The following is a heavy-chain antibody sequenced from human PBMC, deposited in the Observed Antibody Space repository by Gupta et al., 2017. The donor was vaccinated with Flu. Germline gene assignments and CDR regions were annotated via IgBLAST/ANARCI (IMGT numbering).Heavy chain of an antibody. CDR2: IANDGIHK. CDR3: AKDGPWTTSCPYYCYYMDV. V-gene: IGHV3-30*18. D-gene: IGHD2-2*01. J-gene: IGHJ6*03. CDR1: GFTFSSYD. Sequence: QVQLVESGGGVVQPGTSLSISCSASGFTFSSYDMPWVRQAPGNGLEWVADIANDGIHKEYGDSGSGRFTISRDNSKNTLSLEMDSLRVEDTAVYYCAKDGPWTTSCPYYCYYMDVWGKGTTVTVSS.